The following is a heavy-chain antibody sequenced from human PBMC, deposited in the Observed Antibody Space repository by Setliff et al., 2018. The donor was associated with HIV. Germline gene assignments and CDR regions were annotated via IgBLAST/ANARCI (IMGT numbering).Heavy chain of an antibody. Sequence: SETLSLTCSVSGGSISNFYWSWIRQPPGKGLEWVGHIYSTGDTNYNPSLKSRVALSADTSKNQLSLSLTSVTAADTAVYYCARVRLTMIMMVDYFDQWGQGTLVTVSS. V-gene: IGHV4-4*07. CDR3: ARVRLTMIMMVDYFDQ. D-gene: IGHD3-22*01. CDR2: IYSTGDT. J-gene: IGHJ4*02. CDR1: GGSISNFY.